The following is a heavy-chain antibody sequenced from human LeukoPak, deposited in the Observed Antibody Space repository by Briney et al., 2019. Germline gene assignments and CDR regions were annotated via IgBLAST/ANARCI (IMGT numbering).Heavy chain of an antibody. D-gene: IGHD3-22*01. Sequence: PSETLSLTCTVSHYYISSNYYWGWIRPPPGKGLEWIGSIYHSGSTYYNPSLKSRVTISVDTSKNQFPLKLTSVTAADTAVYYCARSSGYMSYWGQGTLVTVSS. CDR2: IYHSGST. J-gene: IGHJ4*02. CDR1: HYYISSNYY. V-gene: IGHV4-38-2*02. CDR3: ARSSGYMSY.